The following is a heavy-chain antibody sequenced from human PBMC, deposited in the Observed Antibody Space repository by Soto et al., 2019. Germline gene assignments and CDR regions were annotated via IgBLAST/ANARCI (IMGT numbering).Heavy chain of an antibody. Sequence: PGESLKISCKGSGYRFTSYWIGWVRQVPGKGLEWMGIIYPGDSDIRYSPSFQGQVTISADKSISTAYLQWSSLKASDTAVYYCARDEDWFDSWGQGTLVTVSS. CDR1: GYRFTSYW. V-gene: IGHV5-51*01. CDR2: IYPGDSDI. CDR3: ARDEDWFDS. J-gene: IGHJ5*01.